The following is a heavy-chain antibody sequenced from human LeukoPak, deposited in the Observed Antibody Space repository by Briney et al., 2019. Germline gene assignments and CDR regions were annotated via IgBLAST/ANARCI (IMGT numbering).Heavy chain of an antibody. CDR3: ARGGPMIVVVPSAFDI. D-gene: IGHD3-22*01. CDR2: INHSGST. J-gene: IGHJ3*02. V-gene: IGHV4-34*01. CDR1: SGSFSGYY. Sequence: SETLSLTCAVYSGSFSGYYWSWIRQPPGKGLEWIGEINHSGSTNYNPSLKSRVTISVDTSKNQFSLKLSSVTAADTAVYYCARGGPMIVVVPSAFDIWGQGTMVTVSS.